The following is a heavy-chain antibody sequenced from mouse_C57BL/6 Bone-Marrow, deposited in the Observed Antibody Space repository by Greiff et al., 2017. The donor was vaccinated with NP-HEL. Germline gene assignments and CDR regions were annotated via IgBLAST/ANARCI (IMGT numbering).Heavy chain of an antibody. CDR1: GFNITDDY. V-gene: IGHV14-4*01. CDR3: TTIYDGYY. D-gene: IGHD2-3*01. CDR2: IDPENGDT. Sequence: VQLQQSGAELVRPGASVKLSCTASGFNITDDYMHWVKQRPEQGLEWIGWIDPENGDTEYASKFQGKATITADTSSNTAYLQLSSLASEDAAVYCCTTIYDGYYWGQGTLVTVSA. J-gene: IGHJ3*01.